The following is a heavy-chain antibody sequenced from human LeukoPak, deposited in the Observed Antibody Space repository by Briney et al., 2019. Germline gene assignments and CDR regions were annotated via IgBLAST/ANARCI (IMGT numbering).Heavy chain of an antibody. J-gene: IGHJ3*02. D-gene: IGHD2-2*01. CDR2: IYPGDSDT. Sequence: GESLQISCKGSGYSFTSYWIGWVRQLPGKGLEWMGIIYPGDSDTRYSPSFQGQVTISADKSISTAYLQWSSLKASDTAMYYCARRGIGYCSSTSCADAFDIWGQGTIVTVSS. CDR1: GYSFTSYW. V-gene: IGHV5-51*01. CDR3: ARRGIGYCSSTSCADAFDI.